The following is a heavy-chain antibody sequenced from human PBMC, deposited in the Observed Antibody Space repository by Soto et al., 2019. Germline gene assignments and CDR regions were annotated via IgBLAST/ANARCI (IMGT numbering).Heavy chain of an antibody. Sequence: PGGSLRLSCAASGFTVSSNYMSWFRQAPGKGLEWVSVIYSGGSTYYADSVKGRFTISRDNSKNTLYLQMNSLRAEDTAVYYCARFKLGYCSGGSCYSGFDYWGQGTLVTVSS. CDR3: ARFKLGYCSGGSCYSGFDY. V-gene: IGHV3-66*01. J-gene: IGHJ4*02. CDR1: GFTVSSNY. D-gene: IGHD2-15*01. CDR2: IYSGGST.